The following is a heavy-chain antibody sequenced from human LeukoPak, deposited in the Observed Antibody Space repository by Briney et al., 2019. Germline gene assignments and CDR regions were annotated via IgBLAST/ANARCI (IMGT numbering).Heavy chain of an antibody. CDR1: GFTFSSYA. J-gene: IGHJ6*03. CDR2: ISGSGGST. D-gene: IGHD2-21*01. Sequence: GGSLRLSCAAPGFTFSSYAMSWVRQAPGKGLEWVSAISGSGGSTYYADSVKGRFTISRDNSKNTLYLQMNSLRAEDTAVYYCAKGIFSYYYYMDVWGKGTTVTVSS. V-gene: IGHV3-23*01. CDR3: AKGIFSYYYYMDV.